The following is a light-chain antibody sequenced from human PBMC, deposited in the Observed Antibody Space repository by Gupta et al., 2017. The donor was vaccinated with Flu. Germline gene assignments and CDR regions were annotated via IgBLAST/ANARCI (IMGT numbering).Light chain of an antibody. Sequence: PSSLSASVGDRVVITCRTSQDIGTFLNWYQQRPGGAPNLLIYTTSGLPSGVPSRFSGSGSASYFTLSISSLQPEDFATYYCQQVYGSPPTFGGGTKVEI. CDR1: QDIGTF. V-gene: IGKV1-39*01. CDR3: QQVYGSPPT. CDR2: TTS. J-gene: IGKJ4*01.